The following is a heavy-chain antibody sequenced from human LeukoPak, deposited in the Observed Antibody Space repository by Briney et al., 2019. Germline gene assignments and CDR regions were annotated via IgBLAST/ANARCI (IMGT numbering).Heavy chain of an antibody. CDR3: AREGDIVVVPAAIPNWFDP. CDR2: IIPIFGIA. V-gene: IGHV1-69*04. CDR1: GGTFSSYA. Sequence: ASVKVSCKASGGTFSSYAISRVRQAPGQGLEWTGRIIPIFGIANYAQKFQGRVTITADKSTSTAYMELSSLRSEDTAVYYCAREGDIVVVPAAIPNWFDPWGQGTLVTVSS. J-gene: IGHJ5*02. D-gene: IGHD2-2*02.